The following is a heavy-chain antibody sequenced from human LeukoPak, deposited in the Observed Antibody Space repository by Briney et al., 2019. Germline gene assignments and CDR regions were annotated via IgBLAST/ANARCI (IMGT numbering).Heavy chain of an antibody. Sequence: ASVKVSCKASGYTFTSYGISWVRQAPGQGLEWMGWISAYNGNTNYAQKLQGRVTMTTDTSTSTAYMELRSLRSDDTAVYYCARDQRRNYELQPENWFDPWGQGTLVTVSS. CDR3: ARDQRRNYELQPENWFDP. CDR2: ISAYNGNT. D-gene: IGHD4-11*01. V-gene: IGHV1-18*01. CDR1: GYTFTSYG. J-gene: IGHJ5*02.